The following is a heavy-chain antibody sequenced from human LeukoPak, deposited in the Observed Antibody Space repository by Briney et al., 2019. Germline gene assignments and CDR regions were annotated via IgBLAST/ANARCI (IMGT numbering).Heavy chain of an antibody. CDR3: AREGRKDYGDFFDY. Sequence: PGGSLRLSCAASGFTFSSYWMSWFRQAPGKGLEWVANIKQDGSEKYYVDSVKGRFTISRDNAKNSLYLQMNSLRAEDTAVYYCAREGRKDYGDFFDYWGQGTLVTVSS. CDR1: GFTFSSYW. V-gene: IGHV3-7*01. D-gene: IGHD4-17*01. J-gene: IGHJ4*02. CDR2: IKQDGSEK.